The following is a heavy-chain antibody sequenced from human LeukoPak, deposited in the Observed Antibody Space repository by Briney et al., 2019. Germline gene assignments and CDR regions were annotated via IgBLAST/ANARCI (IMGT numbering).Heavy chain of an antibody. CDR2: VKADGTTT. Sequence: PGGSLRLSCAASGFSFTNYWMSWVRQAPGKGLEWVANVKADGTTTRYVDSVKGRFTISRDNAKNSLYLQMDSLRAEDTAVYYCVSQEVVPHWGQGTLVSVSS. CDR1: GFSFTNYW. CDR3: VSQEVVPH. J-gene: IGHJ4*02. D-gene: IGHD2-15*01. V-gene: IGHV3-7*01.